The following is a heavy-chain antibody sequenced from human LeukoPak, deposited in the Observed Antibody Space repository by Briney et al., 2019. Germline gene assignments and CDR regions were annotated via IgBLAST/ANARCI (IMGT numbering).Heavy chain of an antibody. CDR3: ARDSSTSCPV. J-gene: IGHJ6*02. Sequence: PSETLSLTCTVSGGSISSSSYYWGWIRQPPGKGLEWIGSIYYSGSTYYNPSLKSRVTISVDTSKNQFSLKLSSVTAADTAVYYCARDSSTSCPVWGQGTTVTVSS. CDR2: IYYSGST. V-gene: IGHV4-39*07. CDR1: GGSISSSSYY. D-gene: IGHD2-2*01.